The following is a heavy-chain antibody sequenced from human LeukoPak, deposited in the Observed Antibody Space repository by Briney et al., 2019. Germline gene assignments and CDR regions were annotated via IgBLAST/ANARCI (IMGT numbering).Heavy chain of an antibody. V-gene: IGHV4-59*11. CDR1: GGSISSHY. D-gene: IGHD2-21*02. CDR3: ARDTEKTYCGGDCYSRWFDP. Sequence: PSETLSLTCTVSGGSISSHYWSWIRQPPGKGLEWIVYIYYSGSTNYNPSLKGRVTISVDTSKNQFSLKLSSVTAADTAVYYCARDTEKTYCGGDCYSRWFDPWGQGTLVTVSS. CDR2: IYYSGST. J-gene: IGHJ5*02.